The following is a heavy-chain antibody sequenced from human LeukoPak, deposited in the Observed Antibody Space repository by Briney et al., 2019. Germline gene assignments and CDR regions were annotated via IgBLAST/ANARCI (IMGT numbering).Heavy chain of an antibody. D-gene: IGHD1-1*01. V-gene: IGHV5-51*01. CDR2: IYPVNSDT. CDR1: SSSSYY. Sequence: SSSSYYWGWIRQPPGKGLEWIGSIYPVNSDTRYSPSFQGQVTISADTSISTAYLQWSSLKASDTAIYYCARHRNDVGTWFDPWGQGTLVTVSS. CDR3: ARHRNDVGTWFDP. J-gene: IGHJ5*02.